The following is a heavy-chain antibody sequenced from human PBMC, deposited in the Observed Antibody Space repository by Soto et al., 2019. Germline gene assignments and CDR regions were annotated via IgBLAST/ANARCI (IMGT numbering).Heavy chain of an antibody. Sequence: PSETLSLTCTVSGDSITTYSNYWSWIRQPPGRGLEWIGRIYYTGSTNYNPYLKSRVTISVDTSKNQFSLKLSSVTAADTAVYYCARHSYFSYYMDCWGRGTTVTVSS. V-gene: IGHV4-59*08. CDR3: ARHSYFSYYMDC. CDR1: GDSITTYSNY. J-gene: IGHJ6*03. CDR2: IYYTGST.